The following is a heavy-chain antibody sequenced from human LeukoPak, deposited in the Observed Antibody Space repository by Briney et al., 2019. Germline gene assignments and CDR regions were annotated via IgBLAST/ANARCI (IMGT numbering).Heavy chain of an antibody. V-gene: IGHV3-43*01. Sequence: GGSLRLSCVTSGFNFDRYTIHWVRQAPGKGLEWVSLAGWAGGTTFYSDSVRGRFTISRDSGRKSVYLQMNSLTTDDTAFYFCAKELDTMFFDYWGQGALVTVSS. CDR1: GFNFDRYT. CDR3: AKELDTMFFDY. CDR2: AGWAGGTT. D-gene: IGHD3-10*02. J-gene: IGHJ4*02.